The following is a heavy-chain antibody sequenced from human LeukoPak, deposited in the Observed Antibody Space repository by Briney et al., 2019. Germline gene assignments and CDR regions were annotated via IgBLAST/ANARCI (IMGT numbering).Heavy chain of an antibody. V-gene: IGHV4-61*02. D-gene: IGHD3-22*01. CDR3: ARGDRYYDRSGYWVDI. J-gene: IGHJ3*02. Sequence: SETLSLTCTVSGGSISSGSYYWSWSRQPAGKGLEWIGRIYTSGSTNYNPSLKSRVTISVDTSKNQFSLKLSSVTASDTAVYYCARGDRYYDRSGYWVDIWGQGTMVTVSS. CDR2: IYTSGST. CDR1: GGSISSGSYY.